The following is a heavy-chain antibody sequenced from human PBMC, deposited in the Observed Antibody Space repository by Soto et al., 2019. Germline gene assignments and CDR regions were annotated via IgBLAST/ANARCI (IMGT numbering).Heavy chain of an antibody. CDR3: ARNYYDSSGPSAGVDY. V-gene: IGHV4-30-4*01. CDR2: IYYSGST. Sequence: SETLSLTCTVSGGSISSGDYYWSWIRQPPGKGLEWIGYIYYSGSTYYNPSLKSRVTISVDTSKNQFSLKLSSVTAADTAVYYCARNYYDSSGPSAGVDYWGQGTLVTVS. D-gene: IGHD3-22*01. J-gene: IGHJ4*02. CDR1: GGSISSGDYY.